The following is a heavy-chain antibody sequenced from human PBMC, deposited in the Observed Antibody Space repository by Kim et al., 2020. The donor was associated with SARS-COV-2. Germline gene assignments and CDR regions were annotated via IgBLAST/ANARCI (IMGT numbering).Heavy chain of an antibody. J-gene: IGHJ5*02. D-gene: IGHD6-13*01. CDR1: GFTFSNAW. V-gene: IGHV3-15*01. Sequence: GGSLRLSCAASGFTFSNAWMSWVRQAPGKGLEWVGRIKSKTDGGTTDYAAPVKGRFTISRDDSKNTLYLQMNSLKTEDTAVYYCTTDTTQYSSSWWDWFDPWGQGTLVTVSS. CDR2: IKSKTDGGTT. CDR3: TTDTTQYSSSWWDWFDP.